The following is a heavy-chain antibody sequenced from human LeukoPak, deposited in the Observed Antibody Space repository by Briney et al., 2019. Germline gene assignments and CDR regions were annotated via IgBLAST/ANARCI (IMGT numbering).Heavy chain of an antibody. Sequence: SETLSLTXAVYGGSFGGYYWSWIRQPPGKGLEWLGEINHSGSTNYNPSLKSRVTISVDTSKNQFSLKLSSVTAADTAVYYCAARGIAAAPGNYWGQGTLVTVSS. J-gene: IGHJ4*02. CDR2: INHSGST. V-gene: IGHV4-34*01. CDR1: GGSFGGYY. CDR3: AARGIAAAPGNY. D-gene: IGHD6-13*01.